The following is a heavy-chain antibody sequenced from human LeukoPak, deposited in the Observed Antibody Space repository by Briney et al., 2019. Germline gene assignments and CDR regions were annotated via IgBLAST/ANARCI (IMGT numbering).Heavy chain of an antibody. V-gene: IGHV4-34*01. CDR3: ARGRYSSNYYYYYYMDV. J-gene: IGHJ6*03. Sequence: PSETLSLTCAVYGGSFSGYYWSWIRLPPGKGLEWIGEINHSGSTNYNPSLKSRVTISVDTSKNQFSLKLSSVTAADTAVYYCARGRYSSNYYYYYYMDVWGKGTTVTVSS. CDR2: INHSGST. D-gene: IGHD6-13*01. CDR1: GGSFSGYY.